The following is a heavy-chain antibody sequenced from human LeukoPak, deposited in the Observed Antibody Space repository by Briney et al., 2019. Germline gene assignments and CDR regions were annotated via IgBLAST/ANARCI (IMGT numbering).Heavy chain of an antibody. CDR3: ARQMDIVVVPAALNWFDP. D-gene: IGHD2-2*03. CDR2: IDPSDSYT. V-gene: IGHV5-10-1*01. CDR1: GCIFTSYW. J-gene: IGHJ5*02. Sequence: GESLKISCKGSGCIFTSYWISWVRQMPGKGLEWMGRIDPSDSYTNYSPSFQGHVTISADKSISTAYLQWSSLKASDTAMYYCARQMDIVVVPAALNWFDPWGQGTLVTVSS.